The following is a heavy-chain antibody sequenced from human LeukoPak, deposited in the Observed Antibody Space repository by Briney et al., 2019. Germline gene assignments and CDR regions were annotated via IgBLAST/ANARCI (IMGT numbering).Heavy chain of an antibody. CDR2: IRNDGTNK. CDR1: GFTFSGSG. D-gene: IGHD2/OR15-2a*01. Sequence: GGSLRLSCAASGFTFSGSGMHWVRQAPGKGLEWVAFIRNDGTNKYYAESVRGRFTISRDNSKNTLYLQMNSLRAEDTAVYYCAKIGSTFYYYYMDVWGKGTTVTVSS. CDR3: AKIGSTFYYYYMDV. J-gene: IGHJ6*03. V-gene: IGHV3-30*02.